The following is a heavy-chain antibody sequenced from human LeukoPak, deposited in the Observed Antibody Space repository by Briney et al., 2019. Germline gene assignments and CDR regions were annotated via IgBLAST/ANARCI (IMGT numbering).Heavy chain of an antibody. D-gene: IGHD1-26*01. CDR2: IYSGGST. CDR3: ARGSGSYYATTYYFDY. Sequence: PGGSLRLSCAASGFTVSSNYMSWVRQAPGKGLEWVSVIYSGGSTYYADSVKGRFTISRDNSKNTLYLQMNSLGAEDTAVYYCARGSGSYYATTYYFDYWSQGTLVTVSS. CDR1: GFTVSSNY. V-gene: IGHV3-66*02. J-gene: IGHJ4*02.